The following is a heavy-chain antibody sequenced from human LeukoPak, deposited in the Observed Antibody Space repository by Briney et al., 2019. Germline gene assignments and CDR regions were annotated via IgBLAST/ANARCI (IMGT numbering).Heavy chain of an antibody. D-gene: IGHD3-22*01. Sequence: GGSLRLSCAVSGFTFSSYAMSWVRQAPGKGLEWVSAISGSGGSTYYADSVKGRFTISRDNSKNTLYLQMNSLRAEDTAVYYCAKGPEWLLLPYDYWGQGTLVTVSS. CDR3: AKGPEWLLLPYDY. CDR1: GFTFSSYA. J-gene: IGHJ4*02. V-gene: IGHV3-23*01. CDR2: ISGSGGST.